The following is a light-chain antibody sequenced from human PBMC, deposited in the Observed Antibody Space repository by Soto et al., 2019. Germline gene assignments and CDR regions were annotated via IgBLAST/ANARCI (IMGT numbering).Light chain of an antibody. Sequence: EIVLTHSPGTLSLSPGERAGCSCRASQSVSSSYLAWYQQKPGQAPRLIIYGASNRATGIPARFSGSASGTEFTLTITSPQSDDVALYYCQRYNTWPGTFGPGTKVDIK. V-gene: IGKV3D-20*02. CDR1: QSVSSSY. J-gene: IGKJ1*01. CDR2: GAS. CDR3: QRYNTWPGT.